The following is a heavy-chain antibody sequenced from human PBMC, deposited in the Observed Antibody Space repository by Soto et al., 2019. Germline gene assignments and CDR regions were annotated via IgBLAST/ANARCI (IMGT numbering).Heavy chain of an antibody. CDR1: GDSVSSGSYY. D-gene: IGHD3-22*01. CDR3: ARDAWYDTSDYYYGPSRIAY. V-gene: IGHV4-61*01. Sequence: PSDTLSLTCTVSGDSVSSGSYYWSWIRQPPGKGLKWIGRVYNTGSTNYNPSLKSRVTMSADTSKNQFSLKLRSVTAADTAIYYCARDAWYDTSDYYYGPSRIAYWGQGTLVTIS. CDR2: VYNTGST. J-gene: IGHJ4*02.